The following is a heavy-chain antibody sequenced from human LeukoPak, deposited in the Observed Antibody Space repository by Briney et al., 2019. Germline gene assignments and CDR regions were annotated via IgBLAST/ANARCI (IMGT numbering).Heavy chain of an antibody. CDR3: AKHYYGSGSSSYYFDY. J-gene: IGHJ4*02. D-gene: IGHD3-10*01. Sequence: PGGSLRLSCAASGFTFSSYAMSWVRQAPGKGLEWVSAISGSGGSTYYTDSVKGRFTISRDNSKNTLYLQMNSLRAEDTAIYYCAKHYYGSGSSSYYFDYWGQGTLVTVSS. CDR1: GFTFSSYA. V-gene: IGHV3-23*01. CDR2: ISGSGGST.